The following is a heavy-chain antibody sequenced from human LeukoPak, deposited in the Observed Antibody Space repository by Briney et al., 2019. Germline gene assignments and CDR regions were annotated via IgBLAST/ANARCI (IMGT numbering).Heavy chain of an antibody. D-gene: IGHD5-12*01. CDR1: GFPFSSYY. CDR2: INQGGSEK. V-gene: IGHV3-7*01. CDR3: ERVNRYSGYDFDR. Sequence: GGSLRLSCAASGFPFSSYYMSWVRQAPGKGLEWVANINQGGSEKYYVESVKDRFTISRDNAKNSLYLQMSSLRAEDTAVYYCERVNRYSGYDFDRWGQGTLVTVSS. J-gene: IGHJ5*02.